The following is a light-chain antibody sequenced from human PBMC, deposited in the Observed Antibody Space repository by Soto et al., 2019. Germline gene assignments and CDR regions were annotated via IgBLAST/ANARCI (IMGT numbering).Light chain of an antibody. CDR3: SSYTSSSTPYV. CDR1: SSYVGGYNY. Sequence: QSVLTQPASVSGSPGQSITISCTGTSSYVGGYNYVSWYQQHPGKAPKLMIYDVSNRPSGVSNRFSGSKSGNTASLTISGLQAEDEADYYCSSYTSSSTPYVFGTGTKVTGL. J-gene: IGLJ1*01. CDR2: DVS. V-gene: IGLV2-14*01.